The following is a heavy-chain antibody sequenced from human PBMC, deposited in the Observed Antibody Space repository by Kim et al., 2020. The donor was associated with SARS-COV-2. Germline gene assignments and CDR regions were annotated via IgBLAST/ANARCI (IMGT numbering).Heavy chain of an antibody. CDR2: IIPIFGTA. Sequence: SVKVSCKASGGTFSSYAISWVRQAPGQGLEWMGGIIPIFGTANYAQKFQGRVTITADESTSTAYMELSSLRSEDTAVYYCARVKGVVTMVRGVPTPLDYWGQGTLVTVSS. D-gene: IGHD3-10*01. V-gene: IGHV1-69*13. CDR3: ARVKGVVTMVRGVPTPLDY. J-gene: IGHJ4*02. CDR1: GGTFSSYA.